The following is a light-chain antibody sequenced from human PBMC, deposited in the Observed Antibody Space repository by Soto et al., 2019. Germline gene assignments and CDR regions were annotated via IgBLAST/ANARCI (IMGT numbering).Light chain of an antibody. J-gene: IGKJ2*01. CDR3: QQYGSSPRT. CDR2: GAS. V-gene: IGKV3-20*01. Sequence: ETVLTQSPGTLSLSPGERATLSCRASQSVRSTYLAWYQHKPGQAPRLLIYGASSRATCIPDRFSGRGSGTDFTLTISRLEPGDFAVYYCQQYGSSPRTFGQRTKLEIK. CDR1: QSVRSTY.